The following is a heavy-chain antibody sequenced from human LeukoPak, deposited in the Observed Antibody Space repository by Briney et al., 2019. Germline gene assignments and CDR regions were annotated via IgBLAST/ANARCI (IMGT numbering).Heavy chain of an antibody. D-gene: IGHD6-19*01. J-gene: IGHJ6*03. CDR3: ARGDSSGWYSNMDV. V-gene: IGHV3-30-3*01. CDR1: GFTFSSYA. CDR2: ISYDGSNK. Sequence: PGGSLRLSCAASGFTFSSYAMSWVRQAPGKGLEWVAVISYDGSNKYYADSVKGRFTISRDNSKNTLYLQMNSLRAEDTAVYYCARGDSSGWYSNMDVWGKGTTVTVSS.